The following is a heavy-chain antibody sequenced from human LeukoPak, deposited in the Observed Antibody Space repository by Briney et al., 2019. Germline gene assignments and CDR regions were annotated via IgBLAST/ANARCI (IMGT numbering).Heavy chain of an antibody. Sequence: ASVKVSCKASGYTFTGYYMHWVRQAPGQGLEWMGWLNPNSGGTNYAQKFQGRVTMTRDTSISTAYMELSRLRSDDTAVYYCARVGPYSSGWYIKDYWGQGTLVTVSS. V-gene: IGHV1-2*02. CDR3: ARVGPYSSGWYIKDY. J-gene: IGHJ4*02. CDR2: LNPNSGGT. CDR1: GYTFTGYY. D-gene: IGHD6-13*01.